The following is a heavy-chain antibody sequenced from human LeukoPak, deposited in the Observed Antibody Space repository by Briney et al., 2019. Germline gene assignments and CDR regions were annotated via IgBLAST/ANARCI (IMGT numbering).Heavy chain of an antibody. D-gene: IGHD6-19*01. J-gene: IGHJ4*02. CDR1: GFTLSTFW. Sequence: PGGSLRLSCVASGFTLSTFWMTWVRQAPGKGLEWVANIKQDGSEKNYVDSVKGRFTISRDNAKNSLYMQMNSLRVGDTAVYYCARGGIAMAGNMSLMDWGQGTLVTVSS. CDR3: ARGGIAMAGNMSLMD. V-gene: IGHV3-7*03. CDR2: IKQDGSEK.